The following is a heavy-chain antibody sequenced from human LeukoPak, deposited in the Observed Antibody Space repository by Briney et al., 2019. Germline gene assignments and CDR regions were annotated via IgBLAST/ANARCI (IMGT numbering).Heavy chain of an antibody. Sequence: SETLSLTCTVSGGSISSSSYYWGWIRQPPGKGLEWIGSIYYSGSTYYNPSLKSRVTISVDTSKNQFSLKLSSVTAADTAVHYCARAGRWWEYQLPDPPNWFDPWGQGTLVTVSS. J-gene: IGHJ5*02. CDR3: ARAGRWWEYQLPDPPNWFDP. CDR2: IYYSGST. CDR1: GGSISSSSYY. D-gene: IGHD2-2*01. V-gene: IGHV4-39*01.